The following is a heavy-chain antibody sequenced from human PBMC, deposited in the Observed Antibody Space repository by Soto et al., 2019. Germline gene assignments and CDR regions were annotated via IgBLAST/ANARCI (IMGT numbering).Heavy chain of an antibody. D-gene: IGHD3-10*01. Sequence: PGGSLRLSCAASGFIFSGYSMNWVRQAPGKGLEWVSAISGSGSSTYYADSVKGRFTISRDNAKNTLYLQMNSLRAEDTAVYYCAKGELLWFGGPSRAFDIWGQGTMVTVSS. J-gene: IGHJ3*02. CDR3: AKGELLWFGGPSRAFDI. V-gene: IGHV3-23*01. CDR2: ISGSGSST. CDR1: GFIFSGYS.